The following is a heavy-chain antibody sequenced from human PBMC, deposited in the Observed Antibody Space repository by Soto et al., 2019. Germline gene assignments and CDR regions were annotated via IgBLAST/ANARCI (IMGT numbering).Heavy chain of an antibody. V-gene: IGHV1-69*13. J-gene: IGHJ6*02. CDR3: ARAQHSSGGYYYGMDV. CDR1: GGTFSSYA. Sequence: ASVKVSCKASGGTFSSYAISWVRQAPGRGLEWMGGIIPIFGTADYAQKFQGRVTITADESTSTAYMELSSLRSEDTAVYYCARAQHSSGGYYYGMDVWGQGTTVTVSS. D-gene: IGHD6-19*01. CDR2: IIPIFGTA.